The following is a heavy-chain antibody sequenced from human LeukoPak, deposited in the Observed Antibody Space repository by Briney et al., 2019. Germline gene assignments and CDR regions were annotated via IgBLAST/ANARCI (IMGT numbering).Heavy chain of an antibody. CDR1: GGSISSSSYY. J-gene: IGHJ4*02. D-gene: IGHD5-18*01. Sequence: SETLSLTCTVSGGSISSSSYYWSWIRQPPGKGLEWIGYIYDIGSTNYNPSLKSRVTISVDTSKNQFSLKLSSVTAADTAVYYCARGLTADSWGQGTLVTVSS. V-gene: IGHV4-61*01. CDR2: IYDIGST. CDR3: ARGLTADS.